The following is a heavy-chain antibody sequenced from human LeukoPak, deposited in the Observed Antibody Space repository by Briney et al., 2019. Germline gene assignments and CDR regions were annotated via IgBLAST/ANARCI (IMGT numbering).Heavy chain of an antibody. CDR3: AKDGSSSWYSFDY. Sequence: PGRSLRLSCAASGFTFSSYAMSWVRQAPGKGREWVSAISGSGGSTYYADSVKGRFTISRDKSKNTLYLQMNSLRAEDTAVYYCAKDGSSSWYSFDYWGQGTLVTVSS. CDR1: GFTFSSYA. D-gene: IGHD6-13*01. CDR2: ISGSGGST. J-gene: IGHJ4*02. V-gene: IGHV3-23*01.